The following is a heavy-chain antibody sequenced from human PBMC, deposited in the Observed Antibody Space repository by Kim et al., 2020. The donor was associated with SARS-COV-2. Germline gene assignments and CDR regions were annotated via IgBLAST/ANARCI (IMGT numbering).Heavy chain of an antibody. CDR1: GGSFSGYY. D-gene: IGHD3-10*01. CDR2: INHSGST. J-gene: IGHJ6*02. V-gene: IGHV4-34*01. Sequence: SETLSLTCAVYGGSFSGYYWSWIRQPPGKGLEWIGEINHSGSTNYNPSLKSRVTISVDTSKNQLSLKLSSVTAADTAVYYCARMKYYYGSGSYSYYYYYGMDVWGQGTTVTVSS. CDR3: ARMKYYYGSGSYSYYYYYGMDV.